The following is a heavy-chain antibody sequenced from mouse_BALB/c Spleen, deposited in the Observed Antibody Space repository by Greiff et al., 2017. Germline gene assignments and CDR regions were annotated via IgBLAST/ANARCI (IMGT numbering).Heavy chain of an antibody. CDR2: IDTSDSYT. Sequence: QVQLQQPGAELVMPGASVKMSCKASGYTFTDYWMHWVKQRPGQGLEWIGAIDTSDSYTSYNQKFKGKATLTVDESSSTAYMQLSSLTSEDSAVYYGARGELTGTSEGYWGQGTTLTVSS. CDR1: GYTFTDYW. V-gene: IGHV1-69*01. D-gene: IGHD4-1*01. J-gene: IGHJ2*01. CDR3: ARGELTGTSEGY.